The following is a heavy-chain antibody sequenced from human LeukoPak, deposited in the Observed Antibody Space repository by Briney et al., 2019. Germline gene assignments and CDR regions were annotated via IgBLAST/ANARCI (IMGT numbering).Heavy chain of an antibody. Sequence: PSETLSLTCTVSGGSISSSSYYWGWNRQPPGKGLEWIGSIYYSGSTYYNPSLKSRVTISVDTSKNQFSLKLSSVTAADTAVYYCASQTYYYGSGSYYQVDYWGQGTLVTVSS. V-gene: IGHV4-39*01. CDR1: GGSISSSSYY. D-gene: IGHD3-10*01. CDR2: IYYSGST. J-gene: IGHJ4*02. CDR3: ASQTYYYGSGSYYQVDY.